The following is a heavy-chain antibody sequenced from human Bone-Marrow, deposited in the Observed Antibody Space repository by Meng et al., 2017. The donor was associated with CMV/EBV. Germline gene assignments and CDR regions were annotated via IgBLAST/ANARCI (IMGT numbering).Heavy chain of an antibody. D-gene: IGHD3-3*01. J-gene: IGHJ4*02. CDR3: ARAAVVIIRRADY. V-gene: IGHV4-34*01. CDR1: GGSFSGYY. Sequence: SETLSLTCAVYGGSFSGYYWSWIRQPPGKGLEWIGEINHSGSTNYNPSLKSRVTISVDTSKNQFPLKLSSVTAADTAVYYCARAAVVIIRRADYWGQGTLVTVSS. CDR2: INHSGST.